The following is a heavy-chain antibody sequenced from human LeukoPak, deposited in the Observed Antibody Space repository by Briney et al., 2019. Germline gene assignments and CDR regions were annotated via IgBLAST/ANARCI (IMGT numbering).Heavy chain of an antibody. CDR2: INHSGRV. Sequence: PSDTLSLTCAVSGESFSYNYWTWVRQPPGKGLEWIGDINHSGRVNYRPSLKSRVTISADTSKSQFSLKLNAVTAADTAVYYCARGLGPMSPSLDYWDQGSLVTVSS. CDR1: GESFSYNY. CDR3: ARGLGPMSPSLDY. V-gene: IGHV4-34*01. D-gene: IGHD3-22*01. J-gene: IGHJ4*02.